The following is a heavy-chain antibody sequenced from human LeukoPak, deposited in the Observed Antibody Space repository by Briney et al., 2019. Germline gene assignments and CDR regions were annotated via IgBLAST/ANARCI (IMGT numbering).Heavy chain of an antibody. CDR3: ATLSGGGYYYYYYMDV. D-gene: IGHD3-16*01. J-gene: IGHJ6*03. CDR1: GFTFSDYY. V-gene: IGHV3-11*04. CDR2: ISSSGGTI. Sequence: GGSLRLSCAASGFTFSDYYMSWIRQAPGKGLEWISYISSSGGTIYYAASVRGRFTISRDHAKNSLYLQMNSLRAEDTAVYYCATLSGGGYYYYYYMDVWGKGTTVTVSS.